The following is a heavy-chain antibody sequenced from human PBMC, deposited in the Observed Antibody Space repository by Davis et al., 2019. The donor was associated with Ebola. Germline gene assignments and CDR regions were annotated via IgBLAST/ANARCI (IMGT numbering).Heavy chain of an antibody. D-gene: IGHD6-19*01. CDR2: ISYDGSNK. Sequence: GESLKISCAASGFTFSSYGMHWVRQAPGKGLEWVAVISYDGSNKYYADSVKGRFTISRDNSKNTLYLQMNSLRAEDTAVYYCATRLAYHSSGWDWGQGTLVTVSS. CDR1: GFTFSSYG. V-gene: IGHV3-30*03. CDR3: ATRLAYHSSGWD. J-gene: IGHJ4*02.